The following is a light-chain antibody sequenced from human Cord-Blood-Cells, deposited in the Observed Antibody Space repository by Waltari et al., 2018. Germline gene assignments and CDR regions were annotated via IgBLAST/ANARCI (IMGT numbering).Light chain of an antibody. V-gene: IGKV1-39*01. CDR1: QSISSY. J-gene: IGKJ1*01. CDR3: QQSYSTPWT. CDR2: AAS. Sequence: DIQMTQSTSSLSASVGDRVTITCRASQSISSYLNRYQQKPGKAPKLLIYAASSLQSVVPSRFSGSGSGTDFTLTISSLHPEDFATYYCQQSYSTPWTFGQGTKVEIK.